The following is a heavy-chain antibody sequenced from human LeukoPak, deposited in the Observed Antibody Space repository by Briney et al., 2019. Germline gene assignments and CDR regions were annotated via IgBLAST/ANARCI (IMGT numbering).Heavy chain of an antibody. CDR2: IYYSGIT. V-gene: IGHV4-59*12. J-gene: IGHJ5*02. Sequence: PSETLSLTCAVTGGSISSYYWSWIRQPPGKGLEWIGYIYYSGITNYNPSLKSRVTISVDTSKNQFSLKLSSVTAADTAVYYCARGELGVRGVILVRFWFDPWGQGTLVTVSS. CDR1: GGSISSYY. D-gene: IGHD3-10*01. CDR3: ARGELGVRGVILVRFWFDP.